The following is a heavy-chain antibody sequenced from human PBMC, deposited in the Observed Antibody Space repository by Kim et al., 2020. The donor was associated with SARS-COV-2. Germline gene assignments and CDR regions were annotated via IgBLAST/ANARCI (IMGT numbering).Heavy chain of an antibody. J-gene: IGHJ3*02. Sequence: GESLKISCTGSGYSFTSYWIAWVRQMPGKGLEWMGVIYPGGSDTSYSPSFQGQVTISADKSISTAYLHWSRLKASDTAMYYCARPISGDAFDIWGQWTMVTVSS. D-gene: IGHD1-26*01. CDR1: GYSFTSYW. CDR3: ARPISGDAFDI. V-gene: IGHV5-51*01. CDR2: IYPGGSDT.